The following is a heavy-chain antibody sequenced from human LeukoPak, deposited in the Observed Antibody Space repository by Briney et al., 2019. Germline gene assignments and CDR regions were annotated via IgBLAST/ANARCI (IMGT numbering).Heavy chain of an antibody. CDR2: IIPIFGTA. V-gene: IGHV1-69*13. CDR1: GGTFSSYA. D-gene: IGHD3-3*01. J-gene: IGHJ4*02. CDR3: ARPPTPSSGYYRFDY. Sequence: ASVNVSCKASGGTFSSYAISWVRQAPGQGLEWMGGIIPIFGTANYAQKFQGRVTITADESTSTAYMELSSLRSEDTAVYYCARPPTPSSGYYRFDYWGQGTLVTVSS.